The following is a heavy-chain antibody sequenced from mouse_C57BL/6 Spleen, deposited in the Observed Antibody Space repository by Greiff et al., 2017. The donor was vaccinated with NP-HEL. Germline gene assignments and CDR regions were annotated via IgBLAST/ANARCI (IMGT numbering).Heavy chain of an antibody. Sequence: QVQLQQPGAELVRPGSSVKLSCKASGYTFTSYWMHWVKQRPIQGLEWIGNIDPSDSETHYNQKFKDKASLTVDKSSSTAYMQLSSLTSEDSAVYYCARDGFQVYYAMDYWGQGTSVTVSS. D-gene: IGHD2-3*01. CDR3: ARDGFQVYYAMDY. V-gene: IGHV1-52*01. CDR1: GYTFTSYW. CDR2: IDPSDSET. J-gene: IGHJ4*01.